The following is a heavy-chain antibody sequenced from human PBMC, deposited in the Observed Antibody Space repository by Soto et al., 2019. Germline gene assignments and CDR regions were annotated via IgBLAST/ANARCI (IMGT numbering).Heavy chain of an antibody. CDR2: SRSKSNSYTT. V-gene: IGHV3-72*01. J-gene: IGHJ5*02. D-gene: IGHD2-15*01. CDR3: AVVAASTLNWLDP. CDR1: GFTLSDHN. Sequence: EVQLAESGGGLVQPGGSLRLSCAASGFTLSDHNVDWVRQAPGKGLEWIGGSRSKSNSYTTQYAASVKGRFTISRDDSETSLYLQMKSLKTEDTAVYYCAVVAASTLNWLDPWGQGTLVTVSS.